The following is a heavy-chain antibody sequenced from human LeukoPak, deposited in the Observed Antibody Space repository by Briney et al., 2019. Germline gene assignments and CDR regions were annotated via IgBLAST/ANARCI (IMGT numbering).Heavy chain of an antibody. CDR3: AQEIYGDSTGGRFQH. Sequence: GGSLRLSCAASGFTFSNYAMSWVRQAPGKGLEWVSSISGSGGSTYYADSVKGRFTVSRDNSKNTVYLQMNSLRAEDAAVYYCAQEIYGDSTGGRFQHWGQGILVTVSS. J-gene: IGHJ1*01. D-gene: IGHD4-17*01. CDR1: GFTFSNYA. V-gene: IGHV3-23*01. CDR2: ISGSGGST.